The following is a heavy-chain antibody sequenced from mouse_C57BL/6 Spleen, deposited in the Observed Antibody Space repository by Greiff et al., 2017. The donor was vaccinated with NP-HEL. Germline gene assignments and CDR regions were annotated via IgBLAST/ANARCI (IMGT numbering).Heavy chain of an antibody. D-gene: IGHD1-1*01. CDR1: GFTFSDYG. J-gene: IGHJ1*03. CDR2: ISSGSSTI. Sequence: DVKLQESGGGLVKPGGSLKLSCAASGFTFSDYGMHWVRQAPEKGLEWVAYISSGSSTIYYADTVKGRFTISRDNAKNTLFLQMTSLRSEDTAMYYCARPYGSSSHWYFDVWGTGTTVTVSS. V-gene: IGHV5-17*01. CDR3: ARPYGSSSHWYFDV.